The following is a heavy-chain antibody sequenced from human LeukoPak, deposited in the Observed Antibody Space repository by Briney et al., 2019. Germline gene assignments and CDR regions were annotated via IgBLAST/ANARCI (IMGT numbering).Heavy chain of an antibody. V-gene: IGHV4-59*01. CDR1: GGSISSYY. J-gene: IGHJ4*02. D-gene: IGHD1-26*01. CDR2: IYYSGST. CDR3: ARGSQVGANLDY. Sequence: SETLSLTCTVSGGSISSYYWSWIRQPPGKGLEWIGYIYYSGSTNYNPSLKSRVTISVDTSKNQFSLKLSSVTAADTAVYYCARGSQVGANLDYWGQGTLVTVSS.